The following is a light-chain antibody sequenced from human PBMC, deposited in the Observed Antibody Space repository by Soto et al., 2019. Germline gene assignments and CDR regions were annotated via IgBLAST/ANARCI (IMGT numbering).Light chain of an antibody. Sequence: EIVLTQSPATLSLSPRERATLSCRASQSVSTYLAWHQQKPGQAPRLLIYDASTRATGIPARFSGSGSGTDFTLTISSLEPEDFAVYYCHQRTDWQYTFGQGTRLEIK. CDR1: QSVSTY. J-gene: IGKJ2*01. V-gene: IGKV3-11*01. CDR2: DAS. CDR3: HQRTDWQYT.